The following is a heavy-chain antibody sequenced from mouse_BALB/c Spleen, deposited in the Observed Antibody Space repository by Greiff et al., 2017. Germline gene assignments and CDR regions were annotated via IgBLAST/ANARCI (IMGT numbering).Heavy chain of an antibody. V-gene: IGHV5-6-3*01. CDR1: GFTFSSYG. CDR3: ARLYGNYPYYYAMDY. CDR2: INSNGGST. Sequence: EVKLVESGGGLVQPGGSPKLSCAASGFTFSSYGMSWVRQTPDKRLELVATINSNGGSTYYPDSVKGRFTISRDNAKNTLYLQMSSLKSEDTAMYYCARLYGNYPYYYAMDYWGQGTSVTVSS. D-gene: IGHD2-1*01. J-gene: IGHJ4*01.